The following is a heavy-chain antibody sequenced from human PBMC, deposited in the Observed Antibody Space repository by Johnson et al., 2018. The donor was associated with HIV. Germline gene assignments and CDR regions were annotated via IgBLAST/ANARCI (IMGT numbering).Heavy chain of an antibody. V-gene: IGHV3-30-3*01. Sequence: QVQLVESGGGVVQPGRSLRLSCAASGFTFSSYAMHWVRQAPGKGLEWVAVISYDGSNKYYADSVKGRFTISRDNSKNTVYLQMNSLRAEDTAVYYCARASWGVAGTGAFDFWGQGTMVTVSS. CDR2: ISYDGSNK. CDR3: ARASWGVAGTGAFDF. CDR1: GFTFSSYA. D-gene: IGHD6-13*01. J-gene: IGHJ3*01.